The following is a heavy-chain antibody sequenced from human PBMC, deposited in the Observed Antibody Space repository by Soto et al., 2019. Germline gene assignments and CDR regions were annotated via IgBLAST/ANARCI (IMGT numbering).Heavy chain of an antibody. J-gene: IGHJ3*01. V-gene: IGHV1-3*01. CDR1: GFTFSDTL. D-gene: IGHD1-1*01. CDR2: INPANGNT. CDR3: ERDIVSVGPRANEAFDV. Sequence: QVQLVQSGAELKKPGASVNISCQASGFTFSDTLINWVRQGPGQRLEWMGWINPANGNTRYSESFQGRVTISSISSASTAYVALSDMTSEDTAVYFCERDIVSVGPRANEAFDVWGQGTMITVSS.